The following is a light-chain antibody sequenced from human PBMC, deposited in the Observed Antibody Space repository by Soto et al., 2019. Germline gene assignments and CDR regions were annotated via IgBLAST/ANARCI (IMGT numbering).Light chain of an antibody. CDR3: MQARQTPPT. CDR2: LGS. J-gene: IGKJ1*01. Sequence: DIVLTQSPLSLPVTPGEPASISCRSSQSLLDSNGYDSLDWYLQKPGQSPQLLIYLGSNRASGVPARFSGSGSGTDFTLKISRVEADDVCVYYCMQARQTPPTFGQGTKVEIK. CDR1: QSLLDSNGYDS. V-gene: IGKV2-28*01.